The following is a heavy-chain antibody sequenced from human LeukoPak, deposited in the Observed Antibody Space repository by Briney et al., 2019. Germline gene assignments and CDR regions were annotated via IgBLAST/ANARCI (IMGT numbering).Heavy chain of an antibody. J-gene: IGHJ5*02. CDR2: ISYTGST. D-gene: IGHD3-22*01. Sequence: SGPTLVNPSQTLSLTCTVSGGSISSGGYYWTWVRQHPGKGLEWIGYISYTGSTYYNPSLKSRVTISVDTSKNQFSLKLSSVTAADSAVYYCARTRLRHSSGFSDWFDPWGQGTLVTVSS. CDR3: ARTRLRHSSGFSDWFDP. CDR1: GGSISSGGYY. V-gene: IGHV4-31*03.